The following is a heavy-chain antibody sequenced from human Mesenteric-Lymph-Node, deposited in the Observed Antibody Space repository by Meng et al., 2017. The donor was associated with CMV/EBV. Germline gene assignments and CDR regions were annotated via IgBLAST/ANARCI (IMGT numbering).Heavy chain of an antibody. D-gene: IGHD1-26*01. V-gene: IGHV3-7*03. J-gene: IGHJ4*02. CDR3: ARALGGNYYGKFDY. CDR1: GFTLSSYW. CDR2: IKEDGSEK. Sequence: GESLKISCAASGFTLSSYWMSWVRQAPGKGLEWVANIKEDGSEKYYVDSVKGRFTISRDNSENTLYLQMNSLRAEDTAVYYCARALGGNYYGKFDYWGQGTLVTVSS.